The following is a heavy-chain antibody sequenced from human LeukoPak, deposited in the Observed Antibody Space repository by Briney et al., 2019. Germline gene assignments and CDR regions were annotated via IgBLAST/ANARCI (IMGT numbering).Heavy chain of an antibody. CDR2: ISSSSSYI. Sequence: GGSLRLSCAASGFTFSSYAMHWVRQAPGKGLEWVSSISSSSSYIYYADSVKGRFTISRDNAKNSLYLQMNSLRAEDTAVYYCAREPYYCDSSGPDYWGQGTLVTVSS. D-gene: IGHD3-22*01. J-gene: IGHJ4*02. CDR1: GFTFSSYA. V-gene: IGHV3-21*01. CDR3: AREPYYCDSSGPDY.